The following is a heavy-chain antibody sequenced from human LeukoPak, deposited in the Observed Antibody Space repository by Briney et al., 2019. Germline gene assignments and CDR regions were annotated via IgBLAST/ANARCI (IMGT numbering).Heavy chain of an antibody. J-gene: IGHJ4*02. Sequence: PGGSLRLSCSASGFSFSDYDMNWFRQAPGKGLEWISSISGRSSHVYYGDSVKGRFSISRDNAMNSVFLQMNSLGVDDTAVYYCGRAFPPLRTASAEDMWGQGNLFSVSS. D-gene: IGHD5-18*01. CDR3: GRAFPPLRTASAEDM. CDR2: ISGRSSHV. V-gene: IGHV3-21*01. CDR1: GFSFSDYD.